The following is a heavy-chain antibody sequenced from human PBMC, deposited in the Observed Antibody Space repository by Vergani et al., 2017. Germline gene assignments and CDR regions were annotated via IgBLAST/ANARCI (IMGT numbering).Heavy chain of an antibody. CDR2: INPNSGGT. V-gene: IGHV1-2*02. Sequence: QVQLVQSGAEVKKPGASVKVSCKASGYTSTGYYMHWVRQAPGQGLEWMGWINPNSGGTNHAQKFQGRVTMTRDTSISTAYMELSRLRSDDTAVYYCARVLQGPAASGGFDPWGQGTLVTVSS. CDR3: ARVLQGPAASGGFDP. J-gene: IGHJ5*02. CDR1: GYTSTGYY. D-gene: IGHD2-2*01.